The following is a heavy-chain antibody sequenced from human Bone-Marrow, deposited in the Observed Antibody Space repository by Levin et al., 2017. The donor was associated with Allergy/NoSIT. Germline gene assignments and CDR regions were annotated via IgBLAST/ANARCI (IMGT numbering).Heavy chain of an antibody. V-gene: IGHV3-23*01. CDR1: GFTFSRYA. Sequence: GGSLRLSCASSGFTFSRYAMNWVRQAPGKGLEWVSSISGNGGSTSYADSVNGRFTISRDNSKNTLYLEMNSLRAEDTAVYYCAKDALSASLGWFDPWGQGTLVTVSS. CDR2: ISGNGGST. J-gene: IGHJ5*02. D-gene: IGHD7-27*01. CDR3: AKDALSASLGWFDP.